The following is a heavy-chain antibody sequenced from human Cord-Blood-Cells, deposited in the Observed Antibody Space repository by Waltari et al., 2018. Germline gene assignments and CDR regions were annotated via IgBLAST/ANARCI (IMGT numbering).Heavy chain of an antibody. Sequence: QLQLQESGPGLVKPSETLSLTCTVSGGSISSSSYYWGWIRQPPGKGLEWIGIIYYSGGTYYNPSLKSRVTISVDTSKNQFSLKLSSVTAADTAVYYCARPPTEYSSSWYFDYWGQGTLVTVSS. CDR1: GGSISSSSYY. D-gene: IGHD6-13*01. CDR2: IYYSGGT. J-gene: IGHJ4*02. CDR3: ARPPTEYSSSWYFDY. V-gene: IGHV4-39*01.